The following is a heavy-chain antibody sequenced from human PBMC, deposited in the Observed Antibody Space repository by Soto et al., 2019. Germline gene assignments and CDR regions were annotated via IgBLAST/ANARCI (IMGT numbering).Heavy chain of an antibody. V-gene: IGHV1-18*04. CDR1: CYTFTMYY. CDR2: SSAYNGNT. CDR3: ARDSWSEKAGGSLDH. Sequence: ASVNVSFKASCYTFTMYYIIVLLQSPLQGLEWMGWSSAYNGNTNYAQKLQGRVTITTDTSTSTAYMELRSLRSDDKAVYYCARDSWSEKAGGSLDHGCQGTLVTVST. J-gene: IGHJ5*02. D-gene: IGHD2-8*02.